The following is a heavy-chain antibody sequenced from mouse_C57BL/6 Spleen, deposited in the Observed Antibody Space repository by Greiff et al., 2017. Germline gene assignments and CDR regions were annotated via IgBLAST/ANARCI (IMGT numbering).Heavy chain of an antibody. CDR3: TRYDGYIYWYFDV. J-gene: IGHJ1*03. D-gene: IGHD2-3*01. CDR1: GYTFTDYE. CDR2: IDPETGGP. V-gene: IGHV1-15*01. Sequence: VQLQQSGAELVRPGASVTLSCKASGYTFTDYEMHWVKQTPVHGLEWIGAIDPETGGPAYNQKFKGKAIRTANKSSSTAYMELRSLTSEDSAVYYCTRYDGYIYWYFDVWGTGTTVTVSS.